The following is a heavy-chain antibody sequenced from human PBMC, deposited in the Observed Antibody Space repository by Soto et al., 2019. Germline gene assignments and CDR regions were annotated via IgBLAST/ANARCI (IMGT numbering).Heavy chain of an antibody. CDR2: IYHSGST. V-gene: IGHV4-4*02. CDR1: GGSISSSNW. D-gene: IGHD6-19*01. Sequence: QVQLQESGPGLVKPSGTLSLTCAVSGGSISSSNWWSWVRQPPGKGLEWIGEIYHSGSTNYNPSLKSRVTISVDKSKNQFSLKLSSVTAADTVVYYCARRRPGYGVEQWLIYFDYWGQGTLVTVSS. J-gene: IGHJ4*02. CDR3: ARRRPGYGVEQWLIYFDY.